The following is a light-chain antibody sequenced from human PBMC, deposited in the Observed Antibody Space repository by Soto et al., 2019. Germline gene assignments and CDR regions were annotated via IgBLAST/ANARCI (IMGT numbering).Light chain of an antibody. J-gene: IGLJ2*01. CDR3: SSYTSTNTLVV. CDR2: DVS. V-gene: IGLV2-14*01. CDR1: SSDVGGYNY. Sequence: QSALTQPASVSGSPGQSIIISCTGTSSDVGGYNYVSWYQQHPGKAPKLMIYDVSNRPSGVSNRFSGSKSGNTASLTISGLQAEDEADYYCSSYTSTNTLVVFGGGTKVTVL.